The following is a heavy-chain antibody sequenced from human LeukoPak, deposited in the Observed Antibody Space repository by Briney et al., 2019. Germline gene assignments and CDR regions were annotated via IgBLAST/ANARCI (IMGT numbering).Heavy chain of an antibody. J-gene: IGHJ4*02. D-gene: IGHD1-14*01. CDR3: ARAPDYYFDY. Sequence: PSETLSLTCTVSGGSISSHYWSWIRQPPGKGLEWIGYIYYSGSTNYNPFLKSRVTISVDTPKNQFSLKLSSVTAADTAVYYCARAPDYYFDYWGQGTLVTVSS. CDR2: IYYSGST. V-gene: IGHV4-59*11. CDR1: GGSISSHY.